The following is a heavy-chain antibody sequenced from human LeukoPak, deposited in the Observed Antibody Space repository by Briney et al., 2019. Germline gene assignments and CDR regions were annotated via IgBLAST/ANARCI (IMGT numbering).Heavy chain of an antibody. J-gene: IGHJ3*02. CDR3: ARLSSGWLHDAFDI. CDR1: RFSFSDYD. CDR2: ISSDGSRK. V-gene: IGHV3-30*03. Sequence: PGGSLRLSCRASRFSFSDYDMHWVRQAPGKGLEWVAVISSDGSRKHYGDSVKGRFTISRDNAKNSLYLQMNSLRAEDTAVYYCARLSSGWLHDAFDIWGQGTTVTVSS. D-gene: IGHD6-19*01.